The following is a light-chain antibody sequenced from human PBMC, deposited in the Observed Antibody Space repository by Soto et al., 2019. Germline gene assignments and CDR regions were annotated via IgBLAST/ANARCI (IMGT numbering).Light chain of an antibody. J-gene: IGLJ2*01. CDR2: EGN. Sequence: QSALTQPASVSGSPGQSITISCTGTSSDVGTYNLVSWYQQDPGKAPKLLIYEGNKRPSGVSNRFSGSKSGNTASLTISGLQPEDEAVYFCCSFAHSTTLVFGGGTKVTVL. CDR1: SSDVGTYNL. CDR3: CSFAHSTTLV. V-gene: IGLV2-23*01.